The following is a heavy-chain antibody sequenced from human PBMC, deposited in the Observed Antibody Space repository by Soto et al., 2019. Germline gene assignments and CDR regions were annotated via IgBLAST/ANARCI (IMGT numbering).Heavy chain of an antibody. CDR2: ISYEGSKT. Sequence: QVQLVESGGGVVQPGRSLRLSCAASGFTFSDYGIHWVRQAPGKGLEWVAVISYEGSKTYYADSVKGRFTISRDNSKNTLYLQMASLRPEHTAVYYCAKDHWAAYSGYAIRNDLDVWGQGTTVTVSS. CDR3: AKDHWAAYSGYAIRNDLDV. J-gene: IGHJ6*02. V-gene: IGHV3-30*18. D-gene: IGHD5-12*01. CDR1: GFTFSDYG.